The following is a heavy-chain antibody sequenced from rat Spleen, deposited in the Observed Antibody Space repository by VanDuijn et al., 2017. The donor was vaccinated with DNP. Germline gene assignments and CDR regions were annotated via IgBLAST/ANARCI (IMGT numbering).Heavy chain of an antibody. J-gene: IGHJ3*01. CDR1: GFTFSDYY. CDR2: INTDGSNT. CDR3: ARQSAAISTGFAY. Sequence: EVQLVQSGGGLVQPGRSLELSCAASGFTFSDYYMAWVRQAPKKGLEWVASINTDGSNTYYRDSVKGRFTISRDSSRNTQYLQMDSLRSEDTATYYCARQSAAISTGFAYWGQGTLVTVSS. D-gene: IGHD1-2*01. V-gene: IGHV5S13*01.